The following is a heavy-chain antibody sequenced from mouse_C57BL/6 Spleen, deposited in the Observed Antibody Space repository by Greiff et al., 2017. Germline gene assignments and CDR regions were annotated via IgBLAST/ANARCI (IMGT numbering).Heavy chain of an antibody. CDR1: GYTFTSYW. J-gene: IGHJ2*01. Sequence: QVQLKQPGAELVKPGASVKLSCKASGYTFTSYWMHWVKQRPGQGLEWIGMIHPNSGSTNYNAKFKSKATLTVDKSASTAYMQHSSLPSEDSAVYYCARRGHYDYDAGYYFDYWGQGTTLTVSS. D-gene: IGHD2-4*01. CDR3: ARRGHYDYDAGYYFDY. V-gene: IGHV1-64*01. CDR2: IHPNSGST.